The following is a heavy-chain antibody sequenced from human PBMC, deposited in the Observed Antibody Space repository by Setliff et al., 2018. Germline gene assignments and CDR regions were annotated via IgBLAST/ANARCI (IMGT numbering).Heavy chain of an antibody. Sequence: ASVKVSCKASGHTFTDYYIHWVRQAPGQGLEWMGWINPNSGGTNPAQRFQGRVTMTRDTSISTGYMELSRLRYDDTAVYYCARSPTRTTGSHYLGYYYYYMDFWGKGTTVTV. CDR1: GHTFTDYY. CDR3: ARSPTRTTGSHYLGYYYYYMDF. V-gene: IGHV1-2*02. J-gene: IGHJ6*03. CDR2: INPNSGGT. D-gene: IGHD1-1*01.